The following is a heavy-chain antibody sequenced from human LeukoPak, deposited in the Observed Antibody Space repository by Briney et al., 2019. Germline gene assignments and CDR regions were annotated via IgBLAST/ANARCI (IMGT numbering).Heavy chain of an antibody. Sequence: PGGSLSLSCAASGFTVSSNYMSWVRQAPGKGLEWVSTIYSGGGTHYADSVKGRFTISRDNSKNTLYLQMNSLRAEDTAVYYCAREMRGGSGYYYSDHWGQGTLVTVSS. CDR2: IYSGGGT. CDR3: AREMRGGSGYYYSDH. V-gene: IGHV3-66*01. J-gene: IGHJ4*02. D-gene: IGHD3-22*01. CDR1: GFTVSSNY.